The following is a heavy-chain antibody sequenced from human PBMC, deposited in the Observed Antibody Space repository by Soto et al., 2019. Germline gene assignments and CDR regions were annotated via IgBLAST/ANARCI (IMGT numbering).Heavy chain of an antibody. CDR2: ISGSGGST. J-gene: IGHJ4*02. V-gene: IGHV3-23*01. D-gene: IGHD6-13*01. Sequence: EVQLLESGGGLVQPGGSLRLSCAASGFTFSSYAMSWVRQAPGQGLEWVSAISGSGGSTYYADSVKGRFTISRDNSKNTLYLQMNSLRAEDTSVYYCAKDGGIAAAWDYWGQGTLVTVSS. CDR3: AKDGGIAAAWDY. CDR1: GFTFSSYA.